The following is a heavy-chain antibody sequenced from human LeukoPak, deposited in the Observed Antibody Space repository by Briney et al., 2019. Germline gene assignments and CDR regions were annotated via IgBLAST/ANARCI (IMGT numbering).Heavy chain of an antibody. V-gene: IGHV4-4*02. CDR3: ARHALWFGEGVWFDP. CDR1: GGSISSSNW. CDR2: IYHSGST. D-gene: IGHD3-10*01. Sequence: SGTLSLTCAVSGGSISSSNWWSWVRQPPGKGLEWIGEIYHSGSTNYNPSLKSRVTISVDTSKNQFSLKLSSVTAADTAVYYCARHALWFGEGVWFDPWGQGTLVTVSS. J-gene: IGHJ5*02.